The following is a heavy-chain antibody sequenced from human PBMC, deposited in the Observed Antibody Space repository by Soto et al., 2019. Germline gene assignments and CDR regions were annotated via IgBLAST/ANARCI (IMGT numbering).Heavy chain of an antibody. CDR2: IDPSDSYT. J-gene: IGHJ4*02. CDR3: AAQKTLGYCSGGSCSPFSDY. CDR1: GCSFTSYW. Sequence: PGESLKISCKGSGCSFTSYWISWVRQMPGKGLEWMGRIDPSDSYTNYSPSFQGHVTISADKSISTAYLQWSSLKASDTAMYYCAAQKTLGYCSGGSCSPFSDYWGQGTLVTVSS. V-gene: IGHV5-10-1*01. D-gene: IGHD2-15*01.